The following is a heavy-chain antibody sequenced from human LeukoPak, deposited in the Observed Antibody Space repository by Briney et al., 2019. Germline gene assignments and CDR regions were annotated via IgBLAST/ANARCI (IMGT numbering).Heavy chain of an antibody. CDR2: ISAYNGNT. D-gene: IGHD3-10*01. V-gene: IGHV1-18*04. J-gene: IGHJ5*02. CDR1: GYTITSYG. CDR3: ARNRDIYGSGSYYQNWFDP. Sequence: ASVKVSCKASGYTITSYGISWVRQAPGQGLERMGWISAYNGNTNYAQKLQARVTMTTDTSTSTAYMELRSLRSDDTAVYDCARNRDIYGSGSYYQNWFDPWGQGTLVTVSS.